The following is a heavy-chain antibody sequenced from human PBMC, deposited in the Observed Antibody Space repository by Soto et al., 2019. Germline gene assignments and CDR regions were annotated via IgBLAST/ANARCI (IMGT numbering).Heavy chain of an antibody. D-gene: IGHD2-21*01. Sequence: RPSRAAPGFTFSSYSLNWGRQAPGKGLEWVSSISSSSSYIYYADSVKGRFTISRDNAKNSLYLQMNSLRAEDTAVYYCARVGSDADFDYWGQGTLVTVSS. CDR2: ISSSSSYI. CDR1: GFTFSSYS. CDR3: ARVGSDADFDY. J-gene: IGHJ4*02. V-gene: IGHV3-21*01.